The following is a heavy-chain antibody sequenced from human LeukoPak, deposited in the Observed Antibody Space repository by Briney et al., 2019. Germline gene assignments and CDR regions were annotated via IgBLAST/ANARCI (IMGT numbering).Heavy chain of an antibody. V-gene: IGHV4-59*01. D-gene: IGHD6-19*01. CDR2: IYYSGST. Sequence: SETLSLTCTASGGSISSYYWSWIRQPPGKGLEWIGYIYYSGSTNYNPSLKRRVTISVDTSKNQFSLKLSSVTAADTAVYYCARDSQWLVQADWGQGTLVTVSS. CDR1: GGSISSYY. J-gene: IGHJ4*02. CDR3: ARDSQWLVQAD.